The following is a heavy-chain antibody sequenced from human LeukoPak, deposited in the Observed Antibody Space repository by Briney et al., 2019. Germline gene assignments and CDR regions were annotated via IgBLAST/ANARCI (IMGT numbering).Heavy chain of an antibody. Sequence: SVKVSCKASGGTCSSYAISWVRQAPGQGLEWMGGIIPIFGTANYAQKFQGRVTITADESTSTAYMELSSLRSEDTAVYYCARKEWELHLKYGMDVRGQGTTVTVSS. V-gene: IGHV1-69*13. J-gene: IGHJ6*02. CDR1: GGTCSSYA. D-gene: IGHD1-26*01. CDR2: IIPIFGTA. CDR3: ARKEWELHLKYGMDV.